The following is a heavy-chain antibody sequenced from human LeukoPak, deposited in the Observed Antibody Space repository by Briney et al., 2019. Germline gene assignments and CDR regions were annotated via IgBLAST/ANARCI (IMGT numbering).Heavy chain of an antibody. J-gene: IGHJ3*02. V-gene: IGHV1-18*01. CDR1: GYTFTSYG. CDR3: ARGFYCSGGGCYAGALDI. Sequence: SEKVSCTVSGYTFTSYGINWVRQAPEQGREWVGWITAYNGNTKYAQKLQGRVTMTTDSSTSTVYMELRSLRSDDTAVYYCARGFYCSGGGCYAGALDIWGQGTMVTVSS. CDR2: ITAYNGNT. D-gene: IGHD2-15*01.